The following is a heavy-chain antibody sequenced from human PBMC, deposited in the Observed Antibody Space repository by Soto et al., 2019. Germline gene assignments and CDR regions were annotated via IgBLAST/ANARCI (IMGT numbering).Heavy chain of an antibody. CDR2: INSNGGST. D-gene: IGHD6-19*01. CDR1: GFTFSSYA. CDR3: VKDQISGRRYFDY. Sequence: GGSLRLSCSASGFTFSSYAMLWVRQVPGKELKYVSAINSNGGSTYYADSVKGRFTISRDNSKNTLYLQMSRLRAEDTAVYYCVKDQISGRRYFDYWGQGTLVTVSS. J-gene: IGHJ4*02. V-gene: IGHV3-64D*06.